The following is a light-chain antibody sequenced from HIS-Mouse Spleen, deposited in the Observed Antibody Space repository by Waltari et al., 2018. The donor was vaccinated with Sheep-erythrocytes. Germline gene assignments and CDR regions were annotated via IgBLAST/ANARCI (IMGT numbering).Light chain of an antibody. J-gene: IGLJ1*01. Sequence: QSALTQPRSVSGSPGQSVTISCTGTSSDVGGYNYVTWYQQYPGKAPKPMDYDVSKRPSGVPDGFSGSKSGNTASLTISALQAEDEADYYCCSYAGSYNHVFGTGTKVTVL. CDR2: DVS. V-gene: IGLV2-11*01. CDR3: CSYAGSYNHV. CDR1: SSDVGGYNY.